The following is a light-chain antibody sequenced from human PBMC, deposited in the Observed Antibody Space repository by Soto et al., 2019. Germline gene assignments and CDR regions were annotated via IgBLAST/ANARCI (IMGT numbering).Light chain of an antibody. CDR2: AAS. J-gene: IGKJ1*01. CDR1: QGISSY. V-gene: IGKV1-8*01. Sequence: IRMTQSPSALSAPTGDRVTITCRASQGISSYLAWYQQKPGKAPKLLIYAASTLQSGVPSRFSGTGSGTEFTLTISSLQPEDFATYFCLQHNSYPVTFGQGTKVDI. CDR3: LQHNSYPVT.